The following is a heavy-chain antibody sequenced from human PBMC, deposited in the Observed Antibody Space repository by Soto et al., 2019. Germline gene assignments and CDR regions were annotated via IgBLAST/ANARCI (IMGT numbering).Heavy chain of an antibody. CDR1: GYTFTSYD. CDR2: MNPNSGNT. J-gene: IGHJ4*02. CDR3: ARTYFYDSSGYYYCDY. D-gene: IGHD3-22*01. Sequence: ASVKVSCKASGYTFTSYDINWVRQATGQGLEWMGWMNPNSGNTGYAQKFQGRVTMTRNTSIRTAYMELSSLRSEDTAVYYCARTYFYDSSGYYYCDYWGQGTLVTVAS. V-gene: IGHV1-8*01.